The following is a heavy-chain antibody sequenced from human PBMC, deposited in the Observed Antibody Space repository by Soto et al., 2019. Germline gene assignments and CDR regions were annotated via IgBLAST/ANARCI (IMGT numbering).Heavy chain of an antibody. CDR3: ARDLYDILTGYFRSYYYGMDV. Sequence: GASVNVSCKASGYTFTSYGISWVRQAPGQGLEWMGWISAYNGNTNYAQKLQGRVTMTTDTSTSTAYMELRSLRSDDTAVYYCARDLYDILTGYFRSYYYGMDVWGQGTTVTVSS. D-gene: IGHD3-9*01. V-gene: IGHV1-18*01. J-gene: IGHJ6*02. CDR2: ISAYNGNT. CDR1: GYTFTSYG.